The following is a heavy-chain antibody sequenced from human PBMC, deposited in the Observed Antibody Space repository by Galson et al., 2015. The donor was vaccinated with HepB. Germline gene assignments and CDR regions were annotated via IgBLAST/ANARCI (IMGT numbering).Heavy chain of an antibody. CDR1: GFTLSRRW. D-gene: IGHD3-3*01. J-gene: IGHJ4*02. Sequence: SLRLSCAASGFTLSRRWMSWVRQAPGKGLEWVANIKEDGSEKYYVDSVKGRFTVSRDNAKNSLYLQMNSLRAEDTAVYYCARVPGIPIFGVVIPVYYFDSWGQGTLVTVSS. V-gene: IGHV3-7*03. CDR3: ARVPGIPIFGVVIPVYYFDS. CDR2: IKEDGSEK.